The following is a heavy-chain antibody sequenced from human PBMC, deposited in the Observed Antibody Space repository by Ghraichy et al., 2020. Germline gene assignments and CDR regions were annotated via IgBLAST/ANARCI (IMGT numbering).Heavy chain of an antibody. CDR1: GFSLSTSGMC. CDR3: ARGKAVGSSCYFGAFDI. Sequence: SGPTLVKPTQTLTLTCTFSGFSLSTSGMCVSWIRQPPGKALEWLARIDWDDDEYYSTSLKTRLTISKDTSKNQVVLTLTNMDPVDTATYYCARGKAVGSSCYFGAFDIWGQGTTVTVSS. J-gene: IGHJ3*02. V-gene: IGHV2-70*11. CDR2: IDWDDDE. D-gene: IGHD2-2*01.